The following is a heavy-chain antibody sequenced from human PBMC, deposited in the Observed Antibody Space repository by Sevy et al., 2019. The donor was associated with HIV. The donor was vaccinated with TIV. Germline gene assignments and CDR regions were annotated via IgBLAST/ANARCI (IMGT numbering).Heavy chain of an antibody. CDR1: GGSISSYY. CDR3: ARGYRYYDILTGYFAFDI. V-gene: IGHV4-59*01. CDR2: IYYSGST. J-gene: IGHJ3*02. D-gene: IGHD3-9*01. Sequence: PESLSLTCTVSGGSISSYYWSWIRQPPGKGLEWIGYIYYSGSTNYNPSLKSRVTISVDTSKNQFSLKLSSVTAADTVVYYCARGYRYYDILTGYFAFDIWGQGTMVIVSS.